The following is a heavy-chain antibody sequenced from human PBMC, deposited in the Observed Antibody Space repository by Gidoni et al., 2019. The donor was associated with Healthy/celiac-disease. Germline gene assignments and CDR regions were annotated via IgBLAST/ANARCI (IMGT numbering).Heavy chain of an antibody. J-gene: IGHJ5*02. D-gene: IGHD6-13*01. V-gene: IGHV1-24*01. CDR2: FAPEDGET. Sequence: QVQLVQSGAEVKKPGASVKFSCKVSGYTLTDLSMHWVRQAPGKGLEWMGGFAPEDGETIYAQKFQGRVTMTEDTSTDTAYMELSSLRSEDTAVYYCATVGGIAAAGHPDWFDPWGQGTLVTVSS. CDR3: ATVGGIAAAGHPDWFDP. CDR1: GYTLTDLS.